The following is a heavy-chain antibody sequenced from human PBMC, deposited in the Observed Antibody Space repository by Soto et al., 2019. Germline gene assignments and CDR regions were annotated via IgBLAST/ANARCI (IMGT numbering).Heavy chain of an antibody. Sequence: ELQLVEFGGGFVQPGGSLRLSCTVSGFTFNIYRMHWVRQAPGKGLMWVSLINRDMNTNYADSVKGRFTITRDNAKNMVYLQMNSLRVEDTAVYYCARDFEGLGYWGQGTLVTVSS. CDR1: GFTFNIYR. D-gene: IGHD3-9*01. CDR2: INRDMNT. V-gene: IGHV3-74*01. CDR3: ARDFEGLGY. J-gene: IGHJ4*02.